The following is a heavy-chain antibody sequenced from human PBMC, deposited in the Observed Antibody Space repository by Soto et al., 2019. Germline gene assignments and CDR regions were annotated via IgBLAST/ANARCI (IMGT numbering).Heavy chain of an antibody. CDR3: VKVSTFYDILTGYYSTNFFDP. J-gene: IGHJ5*02. CDR1: GFTFTTFG. D-gene: IGHD3-9*01. CDR2: ISSDGDIT. Sequence: PGGSLRLSCAASGFTFTTFGMHWVRQAPGKGLQYVSTISSDGDITYYADSVKGRFTISRDNSKNTLYLQMNSLRPEDTAVYYCVKVSTFYDILTGYYSTNFFDPWGQGTLVTVSS. V-gene: IGHV3-64D*06.